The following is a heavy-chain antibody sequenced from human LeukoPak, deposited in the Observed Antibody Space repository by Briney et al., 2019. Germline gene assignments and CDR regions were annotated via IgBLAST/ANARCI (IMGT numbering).Heavy chain of an antibody. Sequence: ETLSLTCTVSGGSISSYYWSWIRQPPGKGLEWVANIKQDGSEKNYVDSVKGRFPISRDNAKNSLYLQMNGLRAEDTAVYYCARDRGNSGYYDYWGQGTLVTVSS. D-gene: IGHD3-22*01. J-gene: IGHJ4*02. CDR3: ARDRGNSGYYDY. CDR1: GGSISSYY. V-gene: IGHV3-7*01. CDR2: IKQDGSEK.